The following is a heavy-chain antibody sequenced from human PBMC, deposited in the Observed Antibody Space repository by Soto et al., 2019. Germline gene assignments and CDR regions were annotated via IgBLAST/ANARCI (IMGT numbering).Heavy chain of an antibody. CDR1: GYTLTELS. CDR3: ATLLAVLEYYFDY. CDR2: FDPEDGET. J-gene: IGHJ4*02. D-gene: IGHD3-3*01. V-gene: IGHV1-24*01. Sequence: PSVKVSCKVSGYTLTELSMHWVRQAPGKGLEWMGGFDPEDGETIYAQKFQGRVTMTEDTSTDTAYMELSSLRSEDTAVYYCATLLAVLEYYFDYWGQGTLVTVSS.